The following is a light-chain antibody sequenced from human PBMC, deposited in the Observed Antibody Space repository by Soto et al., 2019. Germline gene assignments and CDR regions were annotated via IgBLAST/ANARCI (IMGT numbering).Light chain of an antibody. J-gene: IGKJ4*01. CDR2: DAS. CDR3: QQFNSYSLT. Sequence: AIQLTQSPSSLSASVGDRVTITCRASQGISSALAWYQQKPGKAPKLLIYDASSLESGVPSRFSGSGSGTDFTLTISSLQSEDFATYYCQQFNSYSLTFGGGTKVAIK. CDR1: QGISSA. V-gene: IGKV1-13*02.